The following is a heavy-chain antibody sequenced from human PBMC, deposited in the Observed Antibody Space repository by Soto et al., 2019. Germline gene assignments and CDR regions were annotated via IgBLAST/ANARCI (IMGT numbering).Heavy chain of an antibody. Sequence: SLRLSCVASGFIFDDYAMHWVRQAPGKGLEWVSRITWNSDNMYYADSVKGRFTISRDNAKNSLYLQMDSLRAEDAAFYYCAKVEMATPAYWGQGTLVTVSS. J-gene: IGHJ4*02. CDR2: ITWNSDNM. CDR3: AKVEMATPAY. CDR1: GFIFDDYA. D-gene: IGHD5-12*01. V-gene: IGHV3-9*01.